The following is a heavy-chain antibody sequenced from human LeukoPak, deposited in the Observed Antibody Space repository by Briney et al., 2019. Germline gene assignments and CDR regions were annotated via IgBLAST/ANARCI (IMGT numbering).Heavy chain of an antibody. Sequence: SETLSLTCAVSGASISGSNYYWGWIRQPPGKGLEWIGNIYSSGSTYYNASLQSRVTISIDTSRNQFSLRLNSVTAADTAMYYCAKSGGYGLIDYWGQGTRVTVSS. CDR1: GASISGSNYY. D-gene: IGHD1-26*01. J-gene: IGHJ4*02. CDR3: AKSGGYGLIDY. CDR2: IYSSGST. V-gene: IGHV4-39*01.